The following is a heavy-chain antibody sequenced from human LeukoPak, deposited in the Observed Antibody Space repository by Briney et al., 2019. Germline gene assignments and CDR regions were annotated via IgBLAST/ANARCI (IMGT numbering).Heavy chain of an antibody. D-gene: IGHD3-10*01. J-gene: IGHJ4*02. V-gene: IGHV3-48*01. CDR3: AKPGRIWFGEFDY. Sequence: PGGSLRLSCAASGFTFSSYSMNWVRQAPGKGLEWVSYISSSSSTIYYADSVKGRFTISRDNSKNTLYLQMNSLRAEDTAVYYCAKPGRIWFGEFDYWGQGTLVTVSS. CDR2: ISSSSSTI. CDR1: GFTFSSYS.